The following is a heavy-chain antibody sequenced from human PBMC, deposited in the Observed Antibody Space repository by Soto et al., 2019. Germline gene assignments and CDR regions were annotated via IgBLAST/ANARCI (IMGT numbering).Heavy chain of an antibody. CDR3: AKGFYGSGYYYSDY. V-gene: IGHV1-69*13. Sequence: SVKVSCKASGCTFSSYAISWVRQAPGQGLEWMGGIIPIFGTANYAQKFQGRVTITADESTSTAYMELNSLRAEDTAVYYCAKGFYGSGYYYSDYWGQGTLVTVSS. D-gene: IGHD3-22*01. CDR1: GCTFSSYA. J-gene: IGHJ4*02. CDR2: IIPIFGTA.